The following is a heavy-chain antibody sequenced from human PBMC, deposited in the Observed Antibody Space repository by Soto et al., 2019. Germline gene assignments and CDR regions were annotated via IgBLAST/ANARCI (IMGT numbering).Heavy chain of an antibody. V-gene: IGHV1-8*01. J-gene: IGHJ3*02. CDR2: MSPNTGTI. CDR3: ARDRPGIKTYEAFDI. Sequence: ASVKVSCKASGYTFTGYDINWVRQATGQGPEWMGWMSPNTGTIVYAQKFQGRVTMTRNTSTSTAYMTLSSLRSEDTAVYYCARDRPGIKTYEAFDIWGQGTTVTVS. D-gene: IGHD1-20*01. CDR1: GYTFTGYD.